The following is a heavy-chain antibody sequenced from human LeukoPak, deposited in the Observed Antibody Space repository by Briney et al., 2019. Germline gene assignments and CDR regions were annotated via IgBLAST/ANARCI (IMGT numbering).Heavy chain of an antibody. J-gene: IGHJ5*02. CDR3: ARERSQENRPYCSSTSCPNWFDP. CDR2: IIPIFGTA. Sequence: ASVKVSCKGSGCTFSSYAINWVRQAPGQGLEWMGGIIPIFGTANYAQKFQGRVTITADESTSTAYMELSSLRSEDTAVYYCARERSQENRPYCSSTSCPNWFDPWGQGTLVTVSS. V-gene: IGHV1-69*01. CDR1: GCTFSSYA. D-gene: IGHD2-2*01.